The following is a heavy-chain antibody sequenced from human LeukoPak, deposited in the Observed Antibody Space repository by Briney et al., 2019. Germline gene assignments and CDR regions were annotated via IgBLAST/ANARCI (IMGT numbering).Heavy chain of an antibody. V-gene: IGHV3-48*03. CDR2: ISSSGSTI. CDR1: GFTFSSYE. J-gene: IGHJ3*02. CDR3: ARGNRDAFDI. Sequence: GGSLRLSCAASGFTFSSYEMNWVRQAPGKGLEWVSYISSSGSTIYYADSVKGRFTISRDNSKNTLYLQMNSLRAEDTAVYYCARGNRDAFDIWGQGTMVTVSS.